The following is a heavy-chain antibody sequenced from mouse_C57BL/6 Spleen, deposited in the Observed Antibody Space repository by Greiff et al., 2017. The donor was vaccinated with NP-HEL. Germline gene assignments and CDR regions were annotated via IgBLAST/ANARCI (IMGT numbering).Heavy chain of an antibody. CDR1: GYTFTSYT. CDR3: AREVDYGNSFAY. V-gene: IGHV1-4*01. D-gene: IGHD2-1*01. J-gene: IGHJ3*01. CDR2: INPSSGYT. Sequence: QVQLKQSGAELARPGASVKMSCKASGYTFTSYTMHWVKQRPGQGLEWIGYINPSSGYTKYNQKFKDKATLTADKSSSTAYMQLSSLTSEDSAVYYCAREVDYGNSFAYWGQGTLVTVSA.